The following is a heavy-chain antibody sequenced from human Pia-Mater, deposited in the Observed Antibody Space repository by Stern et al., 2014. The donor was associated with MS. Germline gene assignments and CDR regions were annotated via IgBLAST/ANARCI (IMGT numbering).Heavy chain of an antibody. J-gene: IGHJ5*01. Sequence: QVQLMQSGAEVKKPGSSVKVSYKGSGGTFSDNAFSWVRQAPGQGLEWMGGIIPIFGAADYAQNFQGRVTITADESTSTVYMEMSSLRSEDTAVYHCARGAYCGGDCYWGWFDSWGQGTLVTVSS. D-gene: IGHD2-21*02. V-gene: IGHV1-69*01. CDR2: IIPIFGAA. CDR3: ARGAYCGGDCYWGWFDS. CDR1: GGTFSDNA.